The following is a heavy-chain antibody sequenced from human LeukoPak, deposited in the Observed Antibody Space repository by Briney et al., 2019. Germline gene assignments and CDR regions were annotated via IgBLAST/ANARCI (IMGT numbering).Heavy chain of an antibody. CDR2: INPNSGGT. CDR3: ASERRPWNWFDP. V-gene: IGHV1-2*02. J-gene: IGHJ5*02. Sequence: GASVKVSCKASGYTFTGYYMHWVRQAPGQGPEWMGWINPNSGGTNYAQKFQGRVTMTRDTSTSTVYMELSSLRSEDTAVYYCASERRPWNWFDPWGQGTLVTVSS. CDR1: GYTFTGYY.